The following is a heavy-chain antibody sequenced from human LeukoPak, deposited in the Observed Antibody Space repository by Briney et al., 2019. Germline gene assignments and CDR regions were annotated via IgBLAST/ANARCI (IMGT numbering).Heavy chain of an antibody. D-gene: IGHD2-2*01. CDR3: AAAAASPEYFQH. CDR2: IYYSGST. Sequence: SETLSLTCTVSGGSIGSYYWSWIRQHPGKGLEWIGYIYYSGSTYYNPSLKSRVTISVDTSKNQFSLKLSSVTAADTAVYYCAAAAASPEYFQHWGQGTLVTVSS. CDR1: GGSIGSYY. V-gene: IGHV4-59*06. J-gene: IGHJ1*01.